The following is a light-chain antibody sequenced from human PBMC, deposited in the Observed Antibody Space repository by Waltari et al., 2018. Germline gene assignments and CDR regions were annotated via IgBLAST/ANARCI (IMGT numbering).Light chain of an antibody. V-gene: IGLV2-14*01. CDR1: SSDVGGYNY. J-gene: IGLJ3*02. Sequence: QSALTQPASVSGSPGQSITISCTETSSDVGGYNYVSWYQQHPGKAPKLMIYDVSKRPSGVSNRFSGSKSGNTASLTISGLQAEDEADYYCSSYTSSRVFGGGTKLTVL. CDR2: DVS. CDR3: SSYTSSRV.